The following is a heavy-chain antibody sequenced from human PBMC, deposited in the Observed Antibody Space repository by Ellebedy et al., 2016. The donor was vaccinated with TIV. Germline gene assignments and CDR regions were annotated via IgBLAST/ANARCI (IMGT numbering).Heavy chain of an antibody. CDR3: ASNADQGY. CDR1: GFTFSSYA. V-gene: IGHV3-23*01. D-gene: IGHD4-11*01. Sequence: GGSLRLSXAASGFTFSSYAMSWVRQAPGKGLEWVSAISGSGGSTYYADSVKGRFTISRDHSKNTLYLQMNSLRVDDTAVYYCASNADQGYWGQGTLVTVSS. J-gene: IGHJ4*02. CDR2: ISGSGGST.